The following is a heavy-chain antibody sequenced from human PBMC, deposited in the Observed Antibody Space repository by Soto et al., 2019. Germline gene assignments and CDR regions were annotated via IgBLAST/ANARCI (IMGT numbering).Heavy chain of an antibody. CDR1: GYTFTSYY. J-gene: IGHJ5*02. CDR3: AREMRRYAILTASERGWFDP. D-gene: IGHD3-9*01. V-gene: IGHV1-46*01. Sequence: ASVKVSCKASGYTFTSYYMHWVRQAPGQGLEWMGIINPSGGSTSYAQKFQGRVTMTRDTSTSTVYMELSSLRSEDTAVYYCAREMRRYAILTASERGWFDPWGQGTLVTVSS. CDR2: INPSGGST.